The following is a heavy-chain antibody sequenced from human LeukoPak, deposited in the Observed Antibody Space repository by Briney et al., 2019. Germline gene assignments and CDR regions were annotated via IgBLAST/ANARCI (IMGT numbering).Heavy chain of an antibody. CDR1: GGSVSSASYY. CDR2: IYYDGST. D-gene: IGHD6-19*01. V-gene: IGHV4-61*01. Sequence: PETLSLTCTVSGGSVSSASYYWRWIRQPPGRGLEWIGFIYYDGSTSYNPSLKSRVTLSVDTSKNQFSLKLSSVTAADTAVYYCTTTTRGWYGVGDYWGQGALVAVSS. CDR3: TTTTRGWYGVGDY. J-gene: IGHJ4*02.